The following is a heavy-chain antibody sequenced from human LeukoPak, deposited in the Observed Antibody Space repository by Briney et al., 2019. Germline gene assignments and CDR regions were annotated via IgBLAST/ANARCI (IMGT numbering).Heavy chain of an antibody. CDR2: IIPIFGTA. Sequence: ASVKVSCKASGGTFSSYAISWVRQAPGQGLEWMGGIIPIFGTANYAQKFQGRVTITTDESTSIAYMELSSLRSEDTAVYYCARVLPRLAAGGGYFDYWGQGTLVTVSS. D-gene: IGHD6-13*01. CDR3: ARVLPRLAAGGGYFDY. V-gene: IGHV1-69*05. CDR1: GGTFSSYA. J-gene: IGHJ4*02.